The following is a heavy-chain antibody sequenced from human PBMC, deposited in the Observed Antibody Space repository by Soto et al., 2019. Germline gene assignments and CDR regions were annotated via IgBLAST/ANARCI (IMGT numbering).Heavy chain of an antibody. CDR1: GGSFSGYY. D-gene: IGHD2-15*01. CDR2: INHSGST. Sequence: SETTSLTCAVYGGSFSGYYWSWIRQPPGKGLEWIGEINHSGSTNYNPSLKSRVTISVDTSKNQFSLKLSSVTAADTAVYYCARGSCSGGSCYADYWGQGTLVTVSS. J-gene: IGHJ4*02. CDR3: ARGSCSGGSCYADY. V-gene: IGHV4-34*01.